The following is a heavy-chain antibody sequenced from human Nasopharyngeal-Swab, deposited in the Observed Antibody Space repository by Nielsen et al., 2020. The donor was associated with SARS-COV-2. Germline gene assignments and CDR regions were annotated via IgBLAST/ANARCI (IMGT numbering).Heavy chain of an antibody. CDR2: IYSGGST. CDR1: GFTVSSNY. Sequence: GGSLRLSCAASGFTVSSNYMSWVRQAPGKGLEWVSVIYSGGSTYYADSVKGRFTISRDNSKHTLYLQMNSLRAEDTAVYYCAREGYYYGMDVWGQGTTVTVSS. J-gene: IGHJ6*02. V-gene: IGHV3-53*01. CDR3: AREGYYYGMDV.